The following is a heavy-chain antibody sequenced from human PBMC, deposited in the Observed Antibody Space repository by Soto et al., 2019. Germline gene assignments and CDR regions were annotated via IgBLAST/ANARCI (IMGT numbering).Heavy chain of an antibody. CDR1: GYTFTSYG. Sequence: QVQLVQSGAEVKKPGASVKVSCKASGYTFTSYGISWVRQAPGQGLEWMGWISAYNGNTNYAQKLQGRVTMTTDTPTSTAYMELRSLRSDDMAVYYCARLPLWLWEKAGMDVWGQGTKVTVSS. V-gene: IGHV1-18*03. CDR2: ISAYNGNT. CDR3: ARLPLWLWEKAGMDV. J-gene: IGHJ6*02. D-gene: IGHD3-10*01.